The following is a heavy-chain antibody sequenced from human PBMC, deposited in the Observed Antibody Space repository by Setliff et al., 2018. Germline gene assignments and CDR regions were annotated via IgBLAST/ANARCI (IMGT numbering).Heavy chain of an antibody. CDR2: IYYSGST. D-gene: IGHD3-9*01. V-gene: IGHV4-30-2*01. Sequence: PSETLSLTCAVSGGSISSGDYSWSWIRQPPGKGLEWIGYIYYSGSTYYNPSLKSRVTISVDRSKNQFSLKLSSVTAADTAIYYFARTVTFDLLFWMGWGQGTLVTVSS. J-gene: IGHJ4*02. CDR1: GGSISSGDYS. CDR3: ARTVTFDLLFWMG.